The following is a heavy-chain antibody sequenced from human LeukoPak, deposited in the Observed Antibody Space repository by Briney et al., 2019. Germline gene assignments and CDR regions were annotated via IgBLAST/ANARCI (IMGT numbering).Heavy chain of an antibody. D-gene: IGHD3-22*01. CDR1: GGSISSYY. Sequence: IPSETLSLTCTVSGGSISSYYWSWIRQPPGKGLEWIGYIYYSGSTNYNPSLKSRVTISVGTSKNQFSLKLSSVTAADTAVYYCARGPLHTYYYESSGSFDYWGQGTLVTVSS. J-gene: IGHJ4*02. CDR3: ARGPLHTYYYESSGSFDY. CDR2: IYYSGST. V-gene: IGHV4-59*01.